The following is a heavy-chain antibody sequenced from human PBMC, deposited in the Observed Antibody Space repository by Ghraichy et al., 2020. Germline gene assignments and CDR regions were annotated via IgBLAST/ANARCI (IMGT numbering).Heavy chain of an antibody. CDR2: KYFSGST. CDR3: VRGRGGSGSYYDI. J-gene: IGHJ4*02. D-gene: IGHD3-10*01. CDR1: GGSTSGYY. V-gene: IGHV4-59*01. Sequence: SETLSLTCTVSGGSTSGYYWSWIRQPPGKGLEWIAYKYFSGSTNFNPSLKSRVTISVDTSKSQISLKLTSVTAVDTAVYYCVRGRGGSGSYYDIWGQGSLVTVSS.